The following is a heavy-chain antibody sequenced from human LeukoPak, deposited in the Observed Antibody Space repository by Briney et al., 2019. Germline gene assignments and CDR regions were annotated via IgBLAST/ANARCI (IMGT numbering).Heavy chain of an antibody. Sequence: GGSLRLSCEASGFTFSSYWMHWVRQALGKGLVWVSRINSDETSTSYADSVKGRFTISRDNAQKTLYLQMNSLRAEDTAVYYCATSTYCSGGSCYSRTFQYWGQGTLVTVSS. V-gene: IGHV3-74*01. CDR1: GFTFSSYW. CDR2: INSDETST. J-gene: IGHJ4*02. CDR3: ATSTYCSGGSCYSRTFQY. D-gene: IGHD2-15*01.